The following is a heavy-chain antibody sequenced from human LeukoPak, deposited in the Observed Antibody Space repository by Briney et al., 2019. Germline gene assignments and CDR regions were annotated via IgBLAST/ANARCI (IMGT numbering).Heavy chain of an antibody. CDR1: GGSISSYY. J-gene: IGHJ3*02. V-gene: IGHV4-59*08. D-gene: IGHD3-3*01. Sequence: PSETLSLTCTVSGGSISSYYWSWIRQPPGKGLEWIGYIYYSGTTNYNPSLKSRGTISVDTSKNQFSLKLSSVTAADTAVYYCARHSREWLLFSAFDIWGQGTMVTVSS. CDR3: ARHSREWLLFSAFDI. CDR2: IYYSGTT.